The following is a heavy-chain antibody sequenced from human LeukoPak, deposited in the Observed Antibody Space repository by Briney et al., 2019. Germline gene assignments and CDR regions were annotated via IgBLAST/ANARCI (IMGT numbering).Heavy chain of an antibody. J-gene: IGHJ4*02. CDR1: GDSISRGGFS. Sequence: SETLSLTCAVSGDSISRGGFSWRWIRQPPGKGLDWIGHIYYSGSTYYSPSLKSRLTISVDTSKNQFSLRLTSVTAADTAVYYCARDRLGSFYYFDYWGQGTLVTVSS. V-gene: IGHV4-30-4*07. CDR3: ARDRLGSFYYFDY. CDR2: IYYSGST. D-gene: IGHD6-13*01.